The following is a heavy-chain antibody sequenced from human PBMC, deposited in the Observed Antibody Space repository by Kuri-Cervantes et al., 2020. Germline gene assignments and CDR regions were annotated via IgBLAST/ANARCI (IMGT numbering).Heavy chain of an antibody. Sequence: SVKVSCKASGGTFSSYAISWVRQAPGQGLEWMGGIIPIFGTANYAQKFQGRVTITADTSTSTAYMELGSLRSDDTAVYYCARSGAATKSVTRDYFDYWGQGTLVTVSS. CDR1: GGTFSSYA. CDR3: ARSGAATKSVTRDYFDY. D-gene: IGHD6-13*01. CDR2: IIPIFGTA. V-gene: IGHV1-69*06. J-gene: IGHJ4*02.